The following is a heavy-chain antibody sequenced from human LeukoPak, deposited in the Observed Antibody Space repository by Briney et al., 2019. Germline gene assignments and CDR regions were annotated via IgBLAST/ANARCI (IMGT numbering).Heavy chain of an antibody. Sequence: ASVKVSCKASGYTFTSYGISWVRQAPGQGLEWMGWISVYNGNTNYAQKLQGRAIMTRDTFISTAYMELSRLRSDDTAVYYCARDRTRAEEAAPGGYWGQGTLVTVSS. CDR2: ISVYNGNT. V-gene: IGHV1-18*01. CDR1: GYTFTSYG. D-gene: IGHD6-13*01. CDR3: ARDRTRAEEAAPGGY. J-gene: IGHJ4*02.